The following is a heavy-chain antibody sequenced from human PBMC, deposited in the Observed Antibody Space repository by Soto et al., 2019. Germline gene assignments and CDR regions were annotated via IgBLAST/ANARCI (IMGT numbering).Heavy chain of an antibody. CDR3: ATAAGYSGYQIYYYYGMDV. CDR2: FDPEDGET. V-gene: IGHV1-24*01. CDR1: GYTLTELS. D-gene: IGHD5-12*01. Sequence: GASVKVSCKVSGYTLTELSMHWVRQAPGKGLEWMGGFDPEDGETIYAQKFQGRVTMTEDTSTDTVYMELSSLRSEDTAVYYCATAAGYSGYQIYYYYGMDVWGQGTTVTVSS. J-gene: IGHJ6*02.